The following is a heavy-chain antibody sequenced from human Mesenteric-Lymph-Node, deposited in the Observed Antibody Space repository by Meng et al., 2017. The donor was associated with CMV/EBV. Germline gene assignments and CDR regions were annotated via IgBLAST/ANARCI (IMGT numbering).Heavy chain of an antibody. CDR2: ISYDGSNK. CDR1: GFTFSSYA. Sequence: GESLKISCAASGFTFSSYAMHWVRQAPGKGLEWVAVISYDGSNKYYADSVKGRFTISRDNSKNTLYLQMNSLRPEDTAIYYCARRSRDGYNFDYWGQGTLVTVSS. V-gene: IGHV3-30*04. J-gene: IGHJ4*02. D-gene: IGHD5-24*01. CDR3: ARRSRDGYNFDY.